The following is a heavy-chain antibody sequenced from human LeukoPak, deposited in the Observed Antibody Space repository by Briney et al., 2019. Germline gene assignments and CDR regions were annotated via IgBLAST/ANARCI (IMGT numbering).Heavy chain of an antibody. Sequence: SETLSLTCTVSSVSISSYYWNWIRQPPGKGLEWIGYIYYSGSTNYNPSLKSRVTISVDTSKNQFSLNLTSVTAADTAVYYCARFTPQGYGWGGYNRFDPWGQGTLVTVSS. CDR2: IYYSGST. CDR3: ARFTPQGYGWGGYNRFDP. J-gene: IGHJ5*02. V-gene: IGHV4-59*01. D-gene: IGHD3-16*01. CDR1: SVSISSYY.